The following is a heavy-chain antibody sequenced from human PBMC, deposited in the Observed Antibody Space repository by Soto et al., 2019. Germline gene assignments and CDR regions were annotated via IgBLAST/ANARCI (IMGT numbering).Heavy chain of an antibody. V-gene: IGHV3-72*01. D-gene: IGHD3-22*01. CDR1: GFTFSDHY. Sequence: GGSLRLSCAASGFTFSDHYMDWVRQAPGKGLEWVGRTRNKANSYTTEYAASVKGRFTISRDASKNSLYLQMNSLKTEDTAVYYCAREETYYYDSSGYYDYWGQGTLVTVSS. CDR3: AREETYYYDSSGYYDY. CDR2: TRNKANSYTT. J-gene: IGHJ4*02.